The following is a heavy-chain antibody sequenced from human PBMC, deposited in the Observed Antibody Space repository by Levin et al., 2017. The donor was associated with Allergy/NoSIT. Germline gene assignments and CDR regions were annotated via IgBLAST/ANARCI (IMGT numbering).Heavy chain of an antibody. D-gene: IGHD3-9*01. J-gene: IGHJ4*02. V-gene: IGHV3-49*03. CDR3: ARDNILTGYNSGGKYYFDY. CDR2: IRSKAYGGTA. Sequence: GGSLRLSCTASGFTFGDYAVSWFRQAPGKGLEWVGFIRSKAYGGTAEDAASVKGRFTISRDDSKSIAYLQMNSLKTEDTGVYYCARDNILTGYNSGGKYYFDYWGPGTLVTVSS. CDR1: GFTFGDYA.